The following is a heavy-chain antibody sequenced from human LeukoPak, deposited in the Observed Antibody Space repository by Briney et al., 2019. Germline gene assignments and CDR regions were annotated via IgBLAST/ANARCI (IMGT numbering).Heavy chain of an antibody. J-gene: IGHJ3*02. CDR1: GYSISSGYY. CDR3: ATVLGRSDAFDI. Sequence: PSETLSLTCTVSGYSISSGYYWGWIRQPPGKGLEWIGSIYHSGSTYYNPSLKSRVTISVDTSKNQFSLKLSSVTAADTAVYYCATVLGRSDAFDIWGQGTMVTVSS. V-gene: IGHV4-38-2*02. CDR2: IYHSGST.